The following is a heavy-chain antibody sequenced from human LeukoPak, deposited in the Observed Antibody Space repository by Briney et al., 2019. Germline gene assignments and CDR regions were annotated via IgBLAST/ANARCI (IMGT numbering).Heavy chain of an antibody. D-gene: IGHD6-19*01. Sequence: LGGSLRLSCEASGFSFGTFGMTWVRQAPGKGLEWVSGIPGSCTCTYYADSVRGRFTISRDNSKHSLHLQMNNLTADDTAIYYCARELVALVAGYFDLWGRGTLVTVAS. CDR1: GFSFGTFG. J-gene: IGHJ2*01. V-gene: IGHV3-23*01. CDR3: ARELVALVAGYFDL. CDR2: IPGSCTCT.